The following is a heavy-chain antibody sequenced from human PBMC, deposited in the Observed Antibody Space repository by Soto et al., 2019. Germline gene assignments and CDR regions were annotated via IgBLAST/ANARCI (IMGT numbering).Heavy chain of an antibody. CDR1: GGSISSYY. Sequence: PSATLSLTCTVSGGSISSYYWSWIRQPPGKGLEWIGYIYYSGSTNYNPSLKSRVTISVDTSKNQFSLKLSSVTAADTAVYYCARAGYSSGWYYFDYWGQGTLVTVSS. J-gene: IGHJ4*02. V-gene: IGHV4-59*01. CDR3: ARAGYSSGWYYFDY. CDR2: IYYSGST. D-gene: IGHD6-19*01.